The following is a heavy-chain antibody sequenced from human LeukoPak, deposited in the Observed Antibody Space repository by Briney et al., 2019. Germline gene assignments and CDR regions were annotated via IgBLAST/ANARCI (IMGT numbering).Heavy chain of an antibody. CDR2: VSYSGNT. D-gene: IGHD3-22*01. V-gene: IGHV4-31*03. Sequence: SQTLSLTCTVFVGSIRSNNYCWSWIRQHPGKGLEWIGYVSYSGNTFYNPSLKSRVAISLDTSKSHFSLKLSSVTAADTAVYFCAREDSSDYYSGYFDSWGQGTLVTVSS. CDR1: VGSIRSNNYC. CDR3: AREDSSDYYSGYFDS. J-gene: IGHJ4*02.